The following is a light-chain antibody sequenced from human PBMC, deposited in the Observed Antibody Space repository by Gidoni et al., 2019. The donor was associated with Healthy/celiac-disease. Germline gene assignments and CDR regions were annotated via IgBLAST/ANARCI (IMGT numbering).Light chain of an antibody. CDR2: VAS. CDR1: QSFSSSY. J-gene: IGKJ2*01. Sequence: EIVLTQSPGTLSLSPGERATLSCRASQSFSSSYLAWYQQKPGQAPRLLIYVASSRATGIPDRFSGSGSGTDFTLTISRLEPEDFAVYYCQQYGSSPPKYTFGQGTKLEIK. V-gene: IGKV3-20*01. CDR3: QQYGSSPPKYT.